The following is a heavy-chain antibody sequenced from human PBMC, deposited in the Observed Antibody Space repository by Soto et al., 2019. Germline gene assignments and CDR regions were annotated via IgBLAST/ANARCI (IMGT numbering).Heavy chain of an antibody. Sequence: SVINAWMNWVRQAPGKGLEWVGRIKSKTDGGTTDYAAPVKGRFTISRDDSKNTLYLQMNSLKTEDTAVYYCIVRYPYYFDYWGQGTLVTVSS. CDR2: IKSKTDGGTT. CDR1: SVINAW. V-gene: IGHV3-15*07. D-gene: IGHD2-21*01. J-gene: IGHJ4*02. CDR3: IVRYPYYFDY.